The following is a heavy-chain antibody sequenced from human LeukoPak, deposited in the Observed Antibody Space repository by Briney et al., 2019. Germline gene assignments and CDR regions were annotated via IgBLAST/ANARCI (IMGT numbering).Heavy chain of an antibody. CDR1: GGSISIGGYS. CDR3: AKLTSDMDV. CDR2: IYHSGST. J-gene: IGHJ6*02. Sequence: PSQTLSLTCAVSGGSISIGGYSWSWIRQPPGKGLEWIGYIYHSGSTYYNPSLKSRVTISVDRSKNQFSLKLSPVTAADTAVYYCAKLTSDMDVWGQGTTVTVSS. V-gene: IGHV4-30-2*01. D-gene: IGHD2-2*01.